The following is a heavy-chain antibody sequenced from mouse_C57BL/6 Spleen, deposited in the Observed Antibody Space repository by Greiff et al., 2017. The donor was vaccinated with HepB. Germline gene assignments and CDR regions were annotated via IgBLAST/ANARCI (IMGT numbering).Heavy chain of an antibody. V-gene: IGHV5-9*01. CDR3: ARQYYPGPFDV. CDR1: GFTFSSYT. D-gene: IGHD1-1*02. Sequence: DVHLVESGGGLVKPGGSLKLSCAASGFTFSSYTMSWVRQTPEKRLEWVATISGGGGNTYYPDSVKGRFTISRDNAKNTLYLQMSSLRSEDTALYYCARQYYPGPFDVWGTGTTVTVSS. CDR2: ISGGGGNT. J-gene: IGHJ1*03.